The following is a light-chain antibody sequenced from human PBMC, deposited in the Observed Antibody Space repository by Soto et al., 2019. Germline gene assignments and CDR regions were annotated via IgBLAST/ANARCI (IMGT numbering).Light chain of an antibody. CDR1: SSDVGSYNF. V-gene: IGLV2-23*01. CDR3: CSYAGSSTYV. J-gene: IGLJ1*01. CDR2: EDS. Sequence: QSALTQPASVSGSPGQSITISCTGTSSDVGSYNFVSWYQQHPGKAPKLMIYEDSKRPSGVSNRFSGSKSGNTASLTISGLQAEDEADYYCCSYAGSSTYVFGTGTKLTVL.